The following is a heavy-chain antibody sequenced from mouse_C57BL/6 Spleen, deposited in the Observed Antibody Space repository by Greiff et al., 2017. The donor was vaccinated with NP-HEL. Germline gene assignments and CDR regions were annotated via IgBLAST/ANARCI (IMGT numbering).Heavy chain of an antibody. CDR1: GYAFSSYW. J-gene: IGHJ4*01. CDR3: ARGRWLPYYAMDY. D-gene: IGHD2-2*01. Sequence: QVQLQQSGAELVKPGASVKISCKASGYAFSSYWMNWVKQRPGKGLEWIGQIYPGDGDTNYNGKFKGKATLTADKSSSTAYMQLSSLTSEDSAVYFCARGRWLPYYAMDYWGQGTSVTVSS. V-gene: IGHV1-80*01. CDR2: IYPGDGDT.